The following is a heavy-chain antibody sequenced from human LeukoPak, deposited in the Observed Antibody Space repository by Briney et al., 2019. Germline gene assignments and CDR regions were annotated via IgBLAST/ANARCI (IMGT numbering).Heavy chain of an antibody. CDR3: ASGERVAATGYYYYYMDV. CDR2: IYYSGST. V-gene: IGHV4-59*11. J-gene: IGHJ6*03. Sequence: SETLSLTCTVSGGSISSHYWSWIRQPPGKGLEWIGYIYYSGSTNYNPSLKSRVTLSVDTSKNQFSLKLSSVTAADTAVYYCASGERVAATGYYYYYMDVWGKGTTVTVSS. CDR1: GGSISSHY. D-gene: IGHD2-15*01.